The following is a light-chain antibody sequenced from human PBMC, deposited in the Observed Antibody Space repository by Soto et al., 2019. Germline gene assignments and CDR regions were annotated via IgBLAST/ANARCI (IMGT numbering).Light chain of an antibody. CDR3: QQHNNWPPLT. V-gene: IGKV3-15*01. J-gene: IGKJ4*01. Sequence: EIVMTQSPATLSVSPGERATLSCRASQSVSSNSAWYQQKPGQAPRLLIYGASTRATGIPARFSGSGSGTEFTLTISSLQSEDFAVYYCQQHNNWPPLTFGGGTKVEIK. CDR2: GAS. CDR1: QSVSSN.